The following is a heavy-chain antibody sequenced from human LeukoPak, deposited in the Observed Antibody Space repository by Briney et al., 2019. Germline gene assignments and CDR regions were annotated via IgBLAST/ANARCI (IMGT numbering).Heavy chain of an antibody. Sequence: SETLSLTCAVYGGSFSGYYWSWIRQPPGKGLEWIGEINHSGSTNYNPSLKSRVTISVDTSKNQFSLKLSSVTAAGTAVYYCARGRFTYYYDSSGGWFDPWGQGTLVTVSS. D-gene: IGHD3-22*01. CDR2: INHSGST. CDR3: ARGRFTYYYDSSGGWFDP. J-gene: IGHJ5*02. V-gene: IGHV4-34*01. CDR1: GGSFSGYY.